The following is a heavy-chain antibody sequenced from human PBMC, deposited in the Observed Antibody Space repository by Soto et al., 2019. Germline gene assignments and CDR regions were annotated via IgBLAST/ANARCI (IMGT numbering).Heavy chain of an antibody. CDR2: ISAFNGNT. V-gene: IGHV1-18*01. CDR3: ARAVSHFYNYYYMDV. CDR1: GYTFTTYD. Sequence: QVQLVQSGAEVKKPGASVKVSCKASGYTFTTYDISWVRQAPGQGLEWMGWISAFNGNTNYAQKLQGRVTMNTDTSTSTAYMELRSLRSDDTAVYYCARAVSHFYNYYYMDVWGKGTTVTVSS. J-gene: IGHJ6*03. D-gene: IGHD2-8*01.